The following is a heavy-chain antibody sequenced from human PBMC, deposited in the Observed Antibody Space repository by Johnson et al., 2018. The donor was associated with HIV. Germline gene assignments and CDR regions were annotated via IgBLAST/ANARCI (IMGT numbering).Heavy chain of an antibody. J-gene: IGHJ3*02. V-gene: IGHV3-20*04. Sequence: VQLVESGGGVVRPGGSLKLSCAASGFSFDDYGMSWVRQPPGKGLEWVSGIDWNGGSTSYADSVRGRFTISRDNGKNSLYLQMNSLRAGDTALYSCTKARVISSGYNGDSFDIWGQGTMVTVSS. CDR2: IDWNGGST. CDR3: TKARVISSGYNGDSFDI. CDR1: GFSFDDYG. D-gene: IGHD6-13*01.